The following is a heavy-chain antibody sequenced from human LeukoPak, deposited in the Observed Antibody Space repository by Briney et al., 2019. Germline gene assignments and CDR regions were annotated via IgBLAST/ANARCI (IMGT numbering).Heavy chain of an antibody. CDR2: INTDGSNT. J-gene: IGHJ4*02. Sequence: GGSLRLSCAASGCTFSSYWMHWVRQAPGKGLVWVSRINTDGSNTTYADSVKGRFTISRDNAKNMVYLQMNSLRAEDTAVYYCVLFVVPGGWGQGTLVTVSS. D-gene: IGHD2-2*01. CDR3: VLFVVPGG. V-gene: IGHV3-74*01. CDR1: GCTFSSYW.